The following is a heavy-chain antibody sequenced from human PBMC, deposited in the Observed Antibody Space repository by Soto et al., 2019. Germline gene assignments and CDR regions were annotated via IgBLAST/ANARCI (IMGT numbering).Heavy chain of an antibody. V-gene: IGHV3-74*01. CDR2: INSGGGTT. CDR1: GFTFNTYW. J-gene: IGHJ4*02. CDR3: ARWFTYGNFDYFDY. D-gene: IGHD3-10*01. Sequence: GGSLRLSCAASGFTFNTYWMHWFRQGPGKGLVWVSRINSGGGTTTYADSVKGRFTISRDNAKNTLYLQMNGLRAEDTAIYYCARWFTYGNFDYFDYWGQGTQVTVSS.